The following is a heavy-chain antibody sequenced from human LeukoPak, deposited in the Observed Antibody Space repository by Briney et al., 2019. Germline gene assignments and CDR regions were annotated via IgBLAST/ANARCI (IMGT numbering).Heavy chain of an antibody. CDR2: INPNSGGT. V-gene: IGHV1-2*06. CDR3: ARSGTAAGLPDAFDI. D-gene: IGHD6-13*01. Sequence: ASVKVSCKASGYTFIGYYIHGVRQAPGQGLEWMGRINPNSGGTNYAQKFQGRVTMTRDTSISTVYMELSRLRSDDTAVYYCARSGTAAGLPDAFDIWGQGTMVTVSS. CDR1: GYTFIGYY. J-gene: IGHJ3*02.